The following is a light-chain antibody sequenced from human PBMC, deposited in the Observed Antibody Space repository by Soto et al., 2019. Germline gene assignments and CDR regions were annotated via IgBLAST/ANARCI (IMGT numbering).Light chain of an antibody. CDR3: QQYNNWPRT. V-gene: IGKV3-15*01. J-gene: IGKJ2*01. CDR1: QSVSSN. Sequence: EIVMTQSSATLSVSPGERATLSCRASQSVSSNLAWYQQKPGQAPRLLIYGASTRATGIPARFSGSGSGTEFTLTISSLQSEDFAVYYCQQYNNWPRTFGQGTMVDIK. CDR2: GAS.